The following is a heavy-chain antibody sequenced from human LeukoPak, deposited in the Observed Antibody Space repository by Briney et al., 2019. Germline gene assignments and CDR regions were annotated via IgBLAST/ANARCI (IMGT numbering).Heavy chain of an antibody. CDR3: ARDDDCSSTSCYYYYGMDV. D-gene: IGHD2-2*01. V-gene: IGHV3-7*01. CDR2: INRDGSER. Sequence: PGGSLRLSCAASGFTFSNYWMTWVRQAPGKGLEWVANINRDGSERYYVDSVKGRFTISRDNAKNSLYLQMNSLRAEDTAVYYCARDDDCSSTSCYYYYGMDVWGQGTTVTVSS. J-gene: IGHJ6*02. CDR1: GFTFSNYW.